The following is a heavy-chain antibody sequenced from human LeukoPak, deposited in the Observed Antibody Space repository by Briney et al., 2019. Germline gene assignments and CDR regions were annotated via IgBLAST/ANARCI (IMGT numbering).Heavy chain of an antibody. CDR1: GFTVSTYY. D-gene: IGHD2-2*01. CDR2: IYSGGST. V-gene: IGHV3-53*01. J-gene: IGHJ4*02. CDR3: ARGLGYCTSTTCLLPFDY. Sequence: PGGSLRLSCAASGFTVSTYYMAWGRHAPGKGLECVSVIYSGGSTYYADSVKGRFTVSRDNSKNTLYLQMNSLRDGDTAMYYCARGLGYCTSTTCLLPFDYWGQGTLVTVSS.